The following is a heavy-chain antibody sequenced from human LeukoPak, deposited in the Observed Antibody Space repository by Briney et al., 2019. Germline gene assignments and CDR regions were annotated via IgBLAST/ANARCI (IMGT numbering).Heavy chain of an antibody. D-gene: IGHD3-3*01. CDR1: GFTFRSYW. J-gene: IGHJ3*02. CDR2: IKRDGSEK. V-gene: IGHV3-7*05. CDR3: AKEGGFWSGPDGFDI. Sequence: GGSLRLSCEASGFTFRSYWMTWVRQAPGKGLEWVASIKRDGSEKYYVDSVKGRFTISRDNAKNSLYLQMNSLRAEDTAVYYCAKEGGFWSGPDGFDIWGQGTMVTVSS.